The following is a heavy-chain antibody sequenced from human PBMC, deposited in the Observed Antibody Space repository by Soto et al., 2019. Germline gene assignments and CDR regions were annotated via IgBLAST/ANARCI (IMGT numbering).Heavy chain of an antibody. V-gene: IGHV1-2*02. CDR2: INPNSGGT. CDR3: AREGAAIAARVVWFDP. J-gene: IGHJ5*02. D-gene: IGHD6-6*01. CDR1: GYTFTGYY. Sequence: QVQLVQSGAEVKKPGASVKVSCKASGYTFTGYYMHWVRQAPGQGLELMGWINPNSGGTNYAQKFQGRVTMTRDTSISTAYMELSRLRSDDTAVYYCAREGAAIAARVVWFDPWGQGTLVTVSS.